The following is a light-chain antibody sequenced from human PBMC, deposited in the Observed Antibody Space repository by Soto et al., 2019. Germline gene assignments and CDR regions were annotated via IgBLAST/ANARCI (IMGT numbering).Light chain of an antibody. CDR1: SSDIGGYDY. CDR2: DVS. Sequence: QSALTQPASVSGSAGQSITISCTGTSSDIGGYDYVSWYQHHPGKAPRLILYDVSNRPSGVSNRFSGSKSGNTASLTISGLQAEDEAEYYCRSYATSSTLDVFGTGTKLTV. J-gene: IGLJ1*01. V-gene: IGLV2-14*03. CDR3: RSYATSSTLDV.